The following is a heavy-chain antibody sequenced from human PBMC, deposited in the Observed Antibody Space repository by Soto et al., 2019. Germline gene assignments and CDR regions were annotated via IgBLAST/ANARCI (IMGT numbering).Heavy chain of an antibody. V-gene: IGHV3-9*01. CDR3: VKDESINWYSGHFRH. D-gene: IGHD6-13*01. Sequence: EVQLVESGGGLVQPGRSLRLSCAASGFTFDDYAMHWVRQVPGKGLEWVSGINWNSGSIGYADSVKGRFAISRDNAKNSLQLQMNSLRAEDTAFYYCVKDESINWYSGHFRHWGQGTRVTVSS. CDR1: GFTFDDYA. J-gene: IGHJ1*01. CDR2: INWNSGSI.